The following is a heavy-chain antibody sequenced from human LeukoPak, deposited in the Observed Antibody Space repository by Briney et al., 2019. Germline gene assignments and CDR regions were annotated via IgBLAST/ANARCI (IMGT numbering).Heavy chain of an antibody. Sequence: GESLKISXKGSGYSFTSYWIGWVRQKPGKGLEWMGIIYPGDSDTRYSPSFQGQVTISADKSISTAYLQWSSLKASDTAMYYCARRTYCSSTSCYDAFDIWGQGTMVTVSS. CDR3: ARRTYCSSTSCYDAFDI. CDR2: IYPGDSDT. CDR1: GYSFTSYW. V-gene: IGHV5-51*01. J-gene: IGHJ3*02. D-gene: IGHD2-2*01.